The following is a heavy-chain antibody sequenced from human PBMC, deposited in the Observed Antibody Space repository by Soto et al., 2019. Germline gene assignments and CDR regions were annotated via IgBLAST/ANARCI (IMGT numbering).Heavy chain of an antibody. CDR3: ARGGLGYCSGGSCYSAELSRYYYGMDV. J-gene: IGHJ6*02. D-gene: IGHD2-15*01. CDR2: IFYSGST. V-gene: IGHV4-59*12. Sequence: SETLSLTCTVSGGSISSYYWSWIRQPPGKGLEWIGYIFYSGSTNYNPSLKSRVTISVDTSKNQFSLKLSSVTAADTAVYYCARGGLGYCSGGSCYSAELSRYYYGMDVWGQGTTVTVSS. CDR1: GGSISSYY.